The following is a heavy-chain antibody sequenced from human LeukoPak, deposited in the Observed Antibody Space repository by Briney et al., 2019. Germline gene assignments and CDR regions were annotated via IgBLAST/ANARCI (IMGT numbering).Heavy chain of an antibody. CDR2: IIHRGST. Sequence: SETLSLTCAVYGGSFSGYYWSWIRQPPGKGLEWIGEIIHRGSTNYNPSLKSRLTISVDTSKNQFSLKLSSVTAADTAVYYCARGDTVAARPGRFDYWGQGTLVIVSS. V-gene: IGHV4-34*01. CDR1: GGSFSGYY. CDR3: ARGDTVAARPGRFDY. J-gene: IGHJ4*02. D-gene: IGHD6-6*01.